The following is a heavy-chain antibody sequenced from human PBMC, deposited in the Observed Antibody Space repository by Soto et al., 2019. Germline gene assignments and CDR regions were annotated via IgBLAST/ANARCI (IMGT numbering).Heavy chain of an antibody. J-gene: IGHJ3*02. D-gene: IGHD2-15*01. Sequence: ASVKVSCKASGYTFTSYAMHWVRQAPGQRLEWMGWINAGNGNTKYSQKFQGRVTITRDTSASTAYMELSSLRSEDTAVYYCARPQESIVVVVAATPAAFDIWGQGTMVTVSS. V-gene: IGHV1-3*01. CDR3: ARPQESIVVVVAATPAAFDI. CDR1: GYTFTSYA. CDR2: INAGNGNT.